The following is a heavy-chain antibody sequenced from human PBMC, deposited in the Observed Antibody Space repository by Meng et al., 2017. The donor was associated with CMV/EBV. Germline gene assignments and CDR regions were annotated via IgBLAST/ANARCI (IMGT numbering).Heavy chain of an antibody. Sequence: SLKVSCKASGRTFSSYAISWVRQAPGQGLEWMGGIIPIFGTANYAQKFQGRVTITTDESTSTAYMELSSLRSEDTAVYYCARDEVRGDQRPPPHRYYYYYGMDVWGQGTTVTVSS. J-gene: IGHJ6*02. V-gene: IGHV1-69*05. CDR2: IIPIFGTA. D-gene: IGHD3-10*01. CDR3: ARDEVRGDQRPPPHRYYYYYGMDV. CDR1: GRTFSSYA.